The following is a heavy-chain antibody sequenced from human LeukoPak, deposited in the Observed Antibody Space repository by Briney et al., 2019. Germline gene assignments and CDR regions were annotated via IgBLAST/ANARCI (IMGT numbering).Heavy chain of an antibody. J-gene: IGHJ2*01. CDR2: ISAYNGNT. CDR1: GYTFTSYG. Sequence: GASVKVSCKASGYTFTSYGMTWVRQAPGQGLEWMGWISAYNGNTNYAQKLQGRVTMTTDTSTSTAYMELRSLRSDDTAVYYCARSMYYDSSGYSSYWYFDLWGRGTLVTVSS. CDR3: ARSMYYDSSGYSSYWYFDL. V-gene: IGHV1-18*01. D-gene: IGHD3-22*01.